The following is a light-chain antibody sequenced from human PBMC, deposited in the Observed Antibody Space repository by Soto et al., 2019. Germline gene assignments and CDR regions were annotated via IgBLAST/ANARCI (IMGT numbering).Light chain of an antibody. CDR3: SSYRSSSSAVL. Sequence: QSVLTQPASVSGSPGQSIAISCTGTRSDIGGYNYVSWYQQHPGKAPKLLVYDVTERPSGVSNRFSGSKSGNTASLTISGLQAEDEADYYCSSYRSSSSAVLFGGGTKVTVL. CDR2: DVT. J-gene: IGLJ3*02. CDR1: RSDIGGYNY. V-gene: IGLV2-14*01.